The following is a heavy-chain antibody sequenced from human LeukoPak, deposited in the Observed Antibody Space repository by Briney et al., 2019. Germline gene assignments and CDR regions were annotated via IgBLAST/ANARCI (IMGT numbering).Heavy chain of an antibody. D-gene: IGHD6-25*01. CDR2: IYTSGST. V-gene: IGHV4-4*07. Sequence: SETLTLTCTVSGGSISSYYWSWIRQPAGKGLEWIGRIYTSGSTNYNPSLKSRVTMSVDTSKNQFSLKLSSVTAADTAVYYCARLGSSGWPYYYYGMDVWGQGTTVTVSS. CDR1: GGSISSYY. J-gene: IGHJ6*02. CDR3: ARLGSSGWPYYYYGMDV.